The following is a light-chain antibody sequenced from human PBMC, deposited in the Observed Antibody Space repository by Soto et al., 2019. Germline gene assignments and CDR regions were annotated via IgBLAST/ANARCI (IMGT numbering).Light chain of an antibody. CDR2: GNS. V-gene: IGLV1-40*01. Sequence: QLVLTQPPSVSGAPGQRVTISCTGSSSNIGAGYDVHWYQQLPGTAPKLLIYGNSNRPSGVPDRFSVSKSGTSASLAITGLQAEDEADYYCQSYDSSLSGWVFGGGTKLTVL. CDR3: QSYDSSLSGWV. CDR1: SSNIGAGYD. J-gene: IGLJ3*02.